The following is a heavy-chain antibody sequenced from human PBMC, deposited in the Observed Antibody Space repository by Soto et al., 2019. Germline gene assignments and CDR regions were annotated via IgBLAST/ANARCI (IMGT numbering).Heavy chain of an antibody. Sequence: GGSLRLSCAASGFTFSSYEMKWVRQAPGKGLEWVSYISSSGSTIYYADSVKGRFTISRDNAKNSLYLQMNSLRAEDTAVYYCAREYCSGGSCYSYYFDYWGQGTLVTVSS. J-gene: IGHJ4*02. CDR3: AREYCSGGSCYSYYFDY. D-gene: IGHD2-15*01. CDR1: GFTFSSYE. V-gene: IGHV3-48*03. CDR2: ISSSGSTI.